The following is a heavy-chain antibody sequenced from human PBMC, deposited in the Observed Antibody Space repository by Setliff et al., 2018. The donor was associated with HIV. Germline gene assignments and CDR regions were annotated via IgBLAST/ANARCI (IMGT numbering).Heavy chain of an antibody. V-gene: IGHV3-53*01. CDR1: GFTVSSTY. CDR3: AAQYLRVDDAFDI. D-gene: IGHD2-2*01. Sequence: LRLSCAASGFTVSSTYMSWVRQSPVRGLEWVSVVYSAGNTYYADSVKGRFTVSRDESENTMYLQMRSLRAEDTAVYYCAAQYLRVDDAFDIWGQGTMVTVSS. J-gene: IGHJ3*02. CDR2: VYSAGNT.